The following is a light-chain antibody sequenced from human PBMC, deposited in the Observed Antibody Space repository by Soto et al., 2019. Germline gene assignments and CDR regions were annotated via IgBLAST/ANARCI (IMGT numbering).Light chain of an antibody. CDR2: DAS. CDR3: HHYGNSSW. Sequence: EIVLTQSPATLSLSPGERATLSCGASQSVSNNYLAWHQQKPGLAPRLLIYDASSRVTGIPARFSGSGSGTDFTLTISRLEPEDFAVYYCHHYGNSSWFGQGTKVEIK. J-gene: IGKJ1*01. V-gene: IGKV3D-20*01. CDR1: QSVSNNY.